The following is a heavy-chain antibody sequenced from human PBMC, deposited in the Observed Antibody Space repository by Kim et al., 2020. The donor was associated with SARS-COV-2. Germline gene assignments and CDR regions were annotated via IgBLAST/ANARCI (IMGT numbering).Heavy chain of an antibody. CDR3: ARSSDFWSGYYPVYYYYYMDV. CDR1: GFTFSSYS. Sequence: GGSLRLSCAASGFTFSSYSMNWVRQAPGKGLEWVSSISSSSSYIYYADSVKGRFTISRDNAKNSLYLQMNSLRAEDTAVYYCARSSDFWSGYYPVYYYYYMDVWGKGTTVTVSS. D-gene: IGHD3-3*01. CDR2: ISSSSSYI. V-gene: IGHV3-21*01. J-gene: IGHJ6*03.